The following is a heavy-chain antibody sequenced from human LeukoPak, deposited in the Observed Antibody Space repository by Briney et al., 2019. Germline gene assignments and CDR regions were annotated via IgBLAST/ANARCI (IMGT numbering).Heavy chain of an antibody. Sequence: GGSLRLSCAASGFTFSSYAMSWVRQAPGKGLEWVSAISGSGGGTYYADSVKGRFTISRDNSKNTLYLQMNSLRAEDTAVYYCAKPTLWFGEFTQYFDYWGQGTPVTVSS. CDR3: AKPTLWFGEFTQYFDY. D-gene: IGHD3-10*01. V-gene: IGHV3-23*01. CDR1: GFTFSSYA. CDR2: ISGSGGGT. J-gene: IGHJ4*02.